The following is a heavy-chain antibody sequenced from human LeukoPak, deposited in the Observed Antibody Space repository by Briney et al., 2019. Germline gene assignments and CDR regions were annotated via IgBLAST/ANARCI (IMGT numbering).Heavy chain of an antibody. V-gene: IGHV1-2*02. CDR3: ARDTLRSGYDY. D-gene: IGHD5-18*01. J-gene: IGHJ4*02. CDR2: INPNSGST. Sequence: ASVKVSCKASGYTFTGHYLHWVRQAPGQGLEWMGWINPNSGSTNYAQNFQGRVTMTRDTSITTAYMELSRLRSEDTAVYYCARDTLRSGYDYWGQGTLVTVSS. CDR1: GYTFTGHY.